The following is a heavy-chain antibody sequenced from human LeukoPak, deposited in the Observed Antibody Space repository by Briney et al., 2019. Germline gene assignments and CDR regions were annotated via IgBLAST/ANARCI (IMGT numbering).Heavy chain of an antibody. CDR2: ISGSGGST. D-gene: IGHD2-21*02. CDR1: GFTFSPYG. J-gene: IGHJ4*02. CDR3: AKSHHVTAIDY. Sequence: GGTLRLSCAASGFTFSPYGMTWVHQAPGKVLEWVSAISGSGGSTCYAGSVKGRFTISRDNSKNTLYLQMNSLRADDTAVYYCAKSHHVTAIDYWGQGTLVTVSS. V-gene: IGHV3-23*01.